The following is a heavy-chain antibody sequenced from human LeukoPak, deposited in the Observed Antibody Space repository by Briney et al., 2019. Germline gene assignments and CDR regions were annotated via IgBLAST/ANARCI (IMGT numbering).Heavy chain of an antibody. Sequence: SETLSLTCTVSGGSISSSNHFWGWIRQPPGKGLEWIGSIFYSGSTYYNPPLKSRVTISVDTSKSQLSLKLSSVTAADTAVYYCARLYAGTRPPDYWGQGTLVTVSS. CDR1: GGSISSSNHF. V-gene: IGHV4-39*01. D-gene: IGHD3-10*01. CDR2: IFYSGST. CDR3: ARLYAGTRPPDY. J-gene: IGHJ4*02.